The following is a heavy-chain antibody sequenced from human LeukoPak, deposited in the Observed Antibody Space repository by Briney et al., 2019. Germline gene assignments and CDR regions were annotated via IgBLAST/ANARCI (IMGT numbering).Heavy chain of an antibody. J-gene: IGHJ6*02. CDR2: VNPSSISA. CDR1: GYSVTSYF. CDR3: ASVYQHGMDV. D-gene: IGHD2-2*01. Sequence: GASVMVSCKAAGYSVTSYFMDWVRQAPGQWLEWMGIVNPSSISASYAQKFQGRVTMTRDTSTSTVSMELSSLRSDDTAVYYCASVYQHGMDVWGQGTTVTVSS. V-gene: IGHV1-46*01.